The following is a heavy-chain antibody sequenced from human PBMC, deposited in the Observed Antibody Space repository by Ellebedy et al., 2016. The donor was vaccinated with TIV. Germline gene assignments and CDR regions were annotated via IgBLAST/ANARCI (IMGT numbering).Heavy chain of an antibody. V-gene: IGHV3-15*07. Sequence: GGSLRLXXAVSGFTFTNAWMNWVRQAPGKGLEWVGRIRSQADGRTADYAAPVKGRFTISRDDSKKTLYLQMNSLKTEDTGVYFCTTDQAGLRHWGQGTLVTVSS. J-gene: IGHJ1*01. CDR3: TTDQAGLRH. CDR1: GFTFTNAW. CDR2: IRSQADGRTA.